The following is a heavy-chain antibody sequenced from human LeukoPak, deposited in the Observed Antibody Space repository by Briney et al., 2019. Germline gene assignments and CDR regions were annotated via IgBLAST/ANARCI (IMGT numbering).Heavy chain of an antibody. D-gene: IGHD3-22*01. CDR1: GYTLTNYG. Sequence: ASLKVSCKASGYTLTNYGVSWVRQAPGQGLEWMGWISAYNDNTNYAQKLQGRVTMTTDTSTSTAYMELRSLRSDDTAVYYCAKVVRSSGYSFLPSYYMDVWGKGTTVTVSS. V-gene: IGHV1-18*01. CDR3: AKVVRSSGYSFLPSYYMDV. CDR2: ISAYNDNT. J-gene: IGHJ6*03.